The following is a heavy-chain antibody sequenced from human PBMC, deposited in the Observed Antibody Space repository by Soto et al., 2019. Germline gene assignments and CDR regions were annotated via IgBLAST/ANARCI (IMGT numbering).Heavy chain of an antibody. J-gene: IGHJ4*02. CDR2: VYYSGTT. Sequence: PSETLSLTCSVSGGSVSNKTYYWSWIRQPPGKRLEWIGYVYYSGTTNYSPSLKSRVTISVDLCKNQFSLRLSSVTTADTALYYCARTTAVPNTLRSRYFFDYWGQGTLVTVSS. CDR3: ARTTAVPNTLRSRYFFDY. CDR1: GGSVSNKTYY. V-gene: IGHV4-61*01. D-gene: IGHD4-17*01.